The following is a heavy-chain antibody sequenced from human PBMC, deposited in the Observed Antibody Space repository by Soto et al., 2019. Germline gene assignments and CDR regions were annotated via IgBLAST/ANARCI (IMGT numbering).Heavy chain of an antibody. D-gene: IGHD3-16*02. J-gene: IGHJ4*02. Sequence: EVQLVESGGGLVKPGGSLRLSCAASGFTFSSYSMNWVRQAPGKGLEWVSSISSSSSYIYYADSVKGRFTISRDNAKNSLYLQMNSLRAEDTAVYYCARDHSRGVIDRKDFDYWGQGTLVTVSS. CDR2: ISSSSSYI. CDR1: GFTFSSYS. CDR3: ARDHSRGVIDRKDFDY. V-gene: IGHV3-21*01.